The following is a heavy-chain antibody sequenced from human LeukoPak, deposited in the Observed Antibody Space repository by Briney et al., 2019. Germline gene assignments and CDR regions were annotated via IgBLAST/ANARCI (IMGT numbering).Heavy chain of an antibody. D-gene: IGHD6-19*01. CDR3: ATDISPVA. CDR2: IYSGGST. J-gene: IGHJ5*02. V-gene: IGHV3-53*01. CDR1: GFIVSNTY. Sequence: GGSLRLSCVASGFIVSNTYMNWVRQAPGKGLEWVAIIYSGGSTYYTDSVKGRFTVSRDKSENTLYLQMNSLRVEDTAMYYCATDISPVAWGQGTLVTVSS.